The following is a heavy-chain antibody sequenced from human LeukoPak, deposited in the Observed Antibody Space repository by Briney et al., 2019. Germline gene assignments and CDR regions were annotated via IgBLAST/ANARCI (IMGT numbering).Heavy chain of an antibody. CDR3: AREQQLVLDY. Sequence: PGRSLRLPCAASGFTFSSYAMHWVRQAPGKGLEWVAVISYDGSNKYFADSVKGRFTISRDNSKNTLYLQMNSLRAEDTAVYYCAREQQLVLDYWGQGTLVTVSS. D-gene: IGHD6-13*01. CDR1: GFTFSSYA. V-gene: IGHV3-30*04. J-gene: IGHJ4*02. CDR2: ISYDGSNK.